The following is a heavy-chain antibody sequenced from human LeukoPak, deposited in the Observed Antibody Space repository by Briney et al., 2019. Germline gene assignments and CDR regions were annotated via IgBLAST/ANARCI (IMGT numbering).Heavy chain of an antibody. V-gene: IGHV3-9*01. D-gene: IGHD3-3*01. CDR3: AKVYHRRGSGPFDY. CDR1: GFTFDDYA. CDR2: ISWNSGSI. J-gene: IGHJ4*02. Sequence: PGGSLRLSCAASGFTFDDYAMHWVRQAPGKGLEWVSGISWNSGSIGYADSVKGRFTISRDNAKNSLYLQMNSLRAEDTALYYCAKVYHRRGSGPFDYWGQGTLVTVSS.